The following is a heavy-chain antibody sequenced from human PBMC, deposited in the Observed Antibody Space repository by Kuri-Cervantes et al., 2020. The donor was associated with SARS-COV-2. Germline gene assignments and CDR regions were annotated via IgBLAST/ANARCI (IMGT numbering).Heavy chain of an antibody. D-gene: IGHD2/OR15-2a*01. CDR2: IWYDGSNI. CDR1: GFTFSSYG. J-gene: IGHJ4*02. Sequence: GGSLRLSCAASGFTFSSYGMHWVRQAPGKGLEWVSFIWYDGSNIYYADSVKGRFTISRDNTDNSVYLQMNSLRSEDTAVYYCATVWGHVLLYFGPSPFDYWGQGTLVTVSS. CDR3: ATVWGHVLLYFGPSPFDY. V-gene: IGHV3-33*03.